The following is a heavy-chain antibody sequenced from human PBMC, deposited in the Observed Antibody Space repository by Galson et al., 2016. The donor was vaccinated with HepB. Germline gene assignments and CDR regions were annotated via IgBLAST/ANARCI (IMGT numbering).Heavy chain of an antibody. CDR3: ARVISYESSWDY. Sequence: SVKVSCKASGYTFRRYVIHWVRQAPGQTFEWMGWINPVNGNTKYSQNFPGRVTITTDTSASAAYMDLRSLSFEDTAVYYCARVISYESSWDYWGQGTLVTVSS. J-gene: IGHJ4*02. CDR1: GYTFRRYV. V-gene: IGHV1-3*01. CDR2: INPVNGNT. D-gene: IGHD3-22*01.